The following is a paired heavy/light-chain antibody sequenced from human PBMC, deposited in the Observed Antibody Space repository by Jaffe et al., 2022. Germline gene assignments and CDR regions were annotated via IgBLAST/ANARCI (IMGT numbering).Light chain of an antibody. Sequence: AIRMTQSPSSFSASTGDRVTITCRASQGISSYLAWYQQKPGKAPKLLIYAASTLQSGVPSRFSGSGSGTDFTLTISCLQSEDFATYYCQQYYSYPQYTFGQGTKLEIK. CDR1: QGISSY. CDR2: AAS. CDR3: QQYYSYPQYT. V-gene: IGKV1-8*01. J-gene: IGKJ2*01.
Heavy chain of an antibody. Sequence: QVTLKESGPVLVKPTETLTLTCTVSGFSLSNARMGVSWIRQPPGKALEWLAHIFSNDEKSYSTSLKSRLTISKDTSKSQVVLTMTNMDPVDTATYYCARILRYYYGSGSPPAGYFDYWGQGTLVTVSS. CDR3: ARILRYYYGSGSPPAGYFDY. CDR2: IFSNDEK. V-gene: IGHV2-26*01. D-gene: IGHD3-10*01. J-gene: IGHJ4*02. CDR1: GFSLSNARMG.